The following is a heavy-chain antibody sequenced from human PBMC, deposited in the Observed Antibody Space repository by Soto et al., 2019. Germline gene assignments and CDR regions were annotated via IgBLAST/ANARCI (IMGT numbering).Heavy chain of an antibody. D-gene: IGHD2-15*01. CDR2: INHSGST. V-gene: IGHV4-34*01. Sequence: PSETLSLTCAVYGGSFSGYYWSWIRQPPGKGLEWIGEINHSGSTNYNPSLKSRVTISVDTSKNQFSLKLSSVTAADTAVYYCARADTVVVVAASTYYYYYYMDVWGKGTTVTVSS. CDR1: GGSFSGYY. J-gene: IGHJ6*03. CDR3: ARADTVVVVAASTYYYYYYMDV.